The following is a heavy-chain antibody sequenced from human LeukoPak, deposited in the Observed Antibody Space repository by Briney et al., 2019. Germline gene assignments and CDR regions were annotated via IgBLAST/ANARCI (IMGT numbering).Heavy chain of an antibody. CDR2: IIPIFGTA. CDR3: AREKVTTQRGSYMDV. V-gene: IGHV1-69*06. D-gene: IGHD4-17*01. CDR1: GGTFSSYA. Sequence: GASVTVSCKASGGTFSSYAISWVRQAPGQGLEWTGRIIPIFGTANYAQKFQGRVTITADKSTSTAYMELSSLRSEDTAVYYCAREKVTTQRGSYMDVWGKGTTVTVSS. J-gene: IGHJ6*03.